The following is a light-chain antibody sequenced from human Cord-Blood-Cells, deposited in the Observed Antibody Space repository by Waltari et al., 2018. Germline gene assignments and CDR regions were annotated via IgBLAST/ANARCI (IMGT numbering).Light chain of an antibody. J-gene: IGKJ2*01. Sequence: EIVLTQSPATLSLSPGERAILACRASQSVSSYLAWYQQKPGQAPWPLIYDASNRATDIPARFSGSGSGTDFTLTISSLEPEDFAVYYCQQRSNWQYTFGQGTRLEIK. CDR1: QSVSSY. V-gene: IGKV3-11*01. CDR3: QQRSNWQYT. CDR2: DAS.